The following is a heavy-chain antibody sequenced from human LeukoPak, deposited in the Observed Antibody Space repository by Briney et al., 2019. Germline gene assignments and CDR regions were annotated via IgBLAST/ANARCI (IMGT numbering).Heavy chain of an antibody. V-gene: IGHV3-30*02. J-gene: IGHJ4*02. D-gene: IGHD3-22*01. CDR2: IRYDGSNK. CDR3: AKDFDYYDSSGYYEEDFDY. Sequence: GGSLRLSCAASGFTFSSYGMHWVRQAPGKGLEWVAFIRYDGSNKYYADSVKGRFTISRDNSKNTLYLQMNSLRAEDTAVYYCAKDFDYYDSSGYYEEDFDYWGQGTLVTVSS. CDR1: GFTFSSYG.